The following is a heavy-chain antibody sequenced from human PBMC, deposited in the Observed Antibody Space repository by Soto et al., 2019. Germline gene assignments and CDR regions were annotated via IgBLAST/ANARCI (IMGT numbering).Heavy chain of an antibody. D-gene: IGHD2-2*01. CDR3: ARVAVLVPDTNYYYSMDV. CDR1: GYTFTSYG. CDR2: ISAYNGNT. V-gene: IGHV1-18*01. J-gene: IGHJ6*02. Sequence: QVQLVQSGAEVKKPGASVKVSCKASGYTFTSYGISWVRQAPGQGLEWMGWISAYNGNTNYAQKLQGRVTMTTDTSTRTVDMDRRSLRSDDTTVYYGARVAVLVPDTNYYYSMDVGCQGTTVSVSS.